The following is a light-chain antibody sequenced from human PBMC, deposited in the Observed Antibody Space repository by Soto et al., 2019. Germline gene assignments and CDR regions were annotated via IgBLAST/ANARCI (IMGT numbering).Light chain of an antibody. Sequence: QSALTQPASVSGSPGQSITISCTGTSSDVGGYNYVSWYQQQAGKAPKFMIYDVSNRPSGVSNRFSGSKSGNTALLTSSRRQAEDEADYYCCSYTTSNTRQIIFGTGTKLTVL. CDR1: SSDVGGYNY. V-gene: IGLV2-14*01. CDR3: CSYTTSNTRQII. CDR2: DVS. J-gene: IGLJ1*01.